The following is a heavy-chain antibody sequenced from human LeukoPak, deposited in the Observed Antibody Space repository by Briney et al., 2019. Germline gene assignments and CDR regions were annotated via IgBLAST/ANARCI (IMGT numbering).Heavy chain of an antibody. V-gene: IGHV3-33*01. CDR1: GITFSNYG. Sequence: GGSLRLSCAASGITFSNYGMHWVRQAPGKGLEWAAVIWYDGSKNYYVDSVKGRFTISRDTSENILYLQMNSLRAEDTAVYYCARDGGSSIDYWGQGTLVTVSS. CDR2: IWYDGSKN. J-gene: IGHJ4*02. CDR3: ARDGGSSIDY. D-gene: IGHD6-13*01.